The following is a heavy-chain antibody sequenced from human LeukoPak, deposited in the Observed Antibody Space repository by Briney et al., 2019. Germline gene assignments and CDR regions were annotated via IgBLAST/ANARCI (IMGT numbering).Heavy chain of an antibody. CDR3: ARDHTGMDV. V-gene: IGHV3-21*01. Sequence: GGSLRLSCAASGFTFSSYSMNWVRQAPGKGLEWVSSISSSSSYIYHADSVKGRFTISRDNAKNSLYLQVNSLRAEDTAVYYCARDHTGMDVWGQGTTVTVSS. J-gene: IGHJ6*02. CDR1: GFTFSSYS. CDR2: ISSSSSYI.